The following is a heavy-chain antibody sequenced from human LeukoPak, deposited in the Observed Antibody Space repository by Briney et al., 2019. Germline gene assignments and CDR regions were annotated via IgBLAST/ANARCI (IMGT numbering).Heavy chain of an antibody. Sequence: PGGSLRLSCAASGFTFSSYGMHWVRQAPGKGLGWVAVISYDASKKYYADSVKGRFTISRDNSKNTLYLQMNSLRAEDTAVYYCARDPLGYYDILTAYLLDYWGQGTLVTVSS. CDR2: ISYDASKK. CDR3: ARDPLGYYDILTAYLLDY. J-gene: IGHJ4*02. V-gene: IGHV3-30-3*01. D-gene: IGHD3-9*01. CDR1: GFTFSSYG.